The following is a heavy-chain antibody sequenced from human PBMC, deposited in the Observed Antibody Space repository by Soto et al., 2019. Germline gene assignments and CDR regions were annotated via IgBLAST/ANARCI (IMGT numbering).Heavy chain of an antibody. CDR2: LYYSGST. CDR1: GGSISSISYY. CDR3: ARESDWKVDY. J-gene: IGHJ4*02. V-gene: IGHV4-39*02. Sequence: SETLSLTCTVSGGSISSISYYWGWIRQPPGKGLEWIGSLYYSGSTYYNSSLKSRVTISVDTSKNQFSLKLSSVTAADTAIYYCARESDWKVDYWGQGTLVTVSS. D-gene: IGHD1-1*01.